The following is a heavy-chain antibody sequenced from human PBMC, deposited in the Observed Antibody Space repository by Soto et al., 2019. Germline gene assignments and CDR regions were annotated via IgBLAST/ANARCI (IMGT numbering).Heavy chain of an antibody. CDR3: ARSRPYSSSWKNGEYYYYYMDV. Sequence: GGSLRLSCAASGFTFSSYSMNWVRQAPGKGLEWVSSISSSSSYIYYADSVKGRFTISRDNAKNSLYLQMNSLRAEDTAVYYCARSRPYSSSWKNGEYYYYYMDVWGKGTTVTVSS. CDR2: ISSSSSYI. V-gene: IGHV3-21*01. CDR1: GFTFSSYS. D-gene: IGHD6-13*01. J-gene: IGHJ6*03.